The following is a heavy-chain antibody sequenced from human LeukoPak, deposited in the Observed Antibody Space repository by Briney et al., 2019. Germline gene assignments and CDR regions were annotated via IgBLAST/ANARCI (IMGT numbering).Heavy chain of an antibody. J-gene: IGHJ4*02. Sequence: GGSLRLSCAVSGLTFSSYSMNWVRQAPGKGLEWVSYISSSGSTIYYADSVKGRFTISRDNAKNSLYLQMNSLRAEDTAVYYCARDYGGSSPFDYWGQGTLVTVSS. CDR1: GLTFSSYS. CDR2: ISSSGSTI. V-gene: IGHV3-48*04. CDR3: ARDYGGSSPFDY. D-gene: IGHD4-23*01.